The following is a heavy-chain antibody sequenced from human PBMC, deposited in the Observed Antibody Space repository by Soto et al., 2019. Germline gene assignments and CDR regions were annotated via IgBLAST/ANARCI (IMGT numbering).Heavy chain of an antibody. CDR1: GFTFSSYV. CDR3: ARDDEGXXDCDLGY. Sequence: QVQLVESGGGVVQPGRSLRLSCAASGFTFSSYVMHWVXXXXXXXXXWVAFISHDGNNKYYADSVKGRFNISRDNXXXXXYXXXXXXXXXXXXXXYCARDDEGXXDCDLGYWGQGTLVTVSS. D-gene: IGHD2-21*02. V-gene: IGHV3-30-3*01. CDR2: ISHDGNNK. J-gene: IGHJ4*02.